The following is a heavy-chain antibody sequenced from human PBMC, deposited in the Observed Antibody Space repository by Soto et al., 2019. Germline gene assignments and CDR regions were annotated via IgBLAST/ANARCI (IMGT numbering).Heavy chain of an antibody. CDR2: ISYDGRNK. D-gene: IGHD3-22*01. J-gene: IGHJ3*02. Sequence: GGSLSRSYAASGFNFSSYAMHWVRQAPGKGLEWVAVISYDGRNKYYADSVKGRFTISRDNSKNTLYLQKNSLRAEDTAVYYCAREAYYYDSSGLGAFDIWGQGTMVT. CDR1: GFNFSSYA. V-gene: IGHV3-30*04. CDR3: AREAYYYDSSGLGAFDI.